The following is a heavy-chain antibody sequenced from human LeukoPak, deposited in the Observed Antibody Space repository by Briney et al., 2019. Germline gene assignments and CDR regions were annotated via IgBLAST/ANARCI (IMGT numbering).Heavy chain of an antibody. CDR1: GFTFSSYA. V-gene: IGHV3-30-3*01. Sequence: GGSLRISCAASGFTFSSYAMHWVRQAPGKGLEWVAVISYDGSNKYYADSVKGRFTISRDNSKNTLYLQMNSLRAEDTAVYYCARGEGSYYYDSSVLGYWGQGTLVTVSS. CDR3: ARGEGSYYYDSSVLGY. J-gene: IGHJ4*02. D-gene: IGHD3-22*01. CDR2: ISYDGSNK.